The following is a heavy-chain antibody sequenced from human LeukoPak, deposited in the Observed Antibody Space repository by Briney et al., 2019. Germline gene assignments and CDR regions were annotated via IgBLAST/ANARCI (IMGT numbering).Heavy chain of an antibody. Sequence: SGPTLVNPTQTRTLTCTFSGFSLSTNAVGVGWIRQPPGEALEWLAVIYWDDDKRYSPSLKSRLTIIKDPSKNQVVLTMTNMDPVDTATYYCAHSCGGGNSAYFDHWGQGTLVTVS. CDR1: GFSLSTNAVG. J-gene: IGHJ4*02. V-gene: IGHV2-5*02. D-gene: IGHD4-23*01. CDR2: IYWDDDK. CDR3: AHSCGGGNSAYFDH.